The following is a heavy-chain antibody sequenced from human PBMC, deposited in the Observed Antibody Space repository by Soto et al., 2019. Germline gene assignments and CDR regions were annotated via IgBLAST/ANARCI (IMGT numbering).Heavy chain of an antibody. Sequence: GGSLRLSCAASGFTFSDSALHWVRQASGKGLEWVGRIRSKVDDYATIYAASVKGRFTISRDDSKNTAYLQMNSLKTEDTAVYYCTRPNASGDYDWYFDLWGRGTLVTVSS. J-gene: IGHJ2*01. CDR1: GFTFSDSA. CDR2: IRSKVDDYAT. V-gene: IGHV3-73*01. CDR3: TRPNASGDYDWYFDL. D-gene: IGHD4-17*01.